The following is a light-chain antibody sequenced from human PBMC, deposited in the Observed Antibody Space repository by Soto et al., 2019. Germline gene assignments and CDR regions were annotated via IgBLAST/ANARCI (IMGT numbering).Light chain of an antibody. J-gene: IGKJ2*01. V-gene: IGKV4-1*01. CDR3: QQYFSFPYT. CDR1: QSILYSSNNKDF. CDR2: WAS. Sequence: DILMTQSPDSLAVSLGERATINCTSSQSILYSSNNKDFLAWYQQKPGQPPKLLIHWASSREFGVPDRFSGSGSGTDFILTISRLQAEDLAVYFCQQYFSFPYTFGQGTKLEIK.